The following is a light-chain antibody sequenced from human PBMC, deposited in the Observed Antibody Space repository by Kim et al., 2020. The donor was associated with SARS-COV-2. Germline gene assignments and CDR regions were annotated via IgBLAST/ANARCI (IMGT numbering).Light chain of an antibody. J-gene: IGLJ1*01. CDR3: NSRDSSGNSYV. Sequence: SSELTQDPAVSVALGQTVRITCQGDSLRSYYASWYQQKPGHAPVLVIYGKNNRPSGIPDRFSGSSSGNTASLTITGAQAEDEADYYCNSRDSSGNSYVFGTGTKVTVL. V-gene: IGLV3-19*01. CDR1: SLRSYY. CDR2: GKN.